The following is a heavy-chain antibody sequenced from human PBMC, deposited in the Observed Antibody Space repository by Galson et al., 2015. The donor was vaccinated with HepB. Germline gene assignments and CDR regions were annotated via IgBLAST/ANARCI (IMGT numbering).Heavy chain of an antibody. CDR2: ISHDKRNK. CDR3: AKEFPPYYGFWSGHQK. V-gene: IGHV3-30*18. Sequence: SLRLSCAASGFIFSNYGMHWVRQAPGKGLEWVALISHDKRNKYYSDSVEGRFTVSRDNFKNTLHLQMNSPRVEDTAVYYCAKEFPPYYGFWSGHQKWGQGTQVTVSP. J-gene: IGHJ4*02. D-gene: IGHD3-3*01. CDR1: GFIFSNYG.